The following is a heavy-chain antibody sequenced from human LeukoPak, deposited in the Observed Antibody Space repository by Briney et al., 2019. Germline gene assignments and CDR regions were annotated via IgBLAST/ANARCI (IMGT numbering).Heavy chain of an antibody. CDR2: INPNSGGT. D-gene: IGHD3-10*01. V-gene: IGHV1-2*02. CDR3: ARDGGSRNYWYYYMDV. J-gene: IGHJ6*03. CDR1: GGTFSSYA. Sequence: GASVKVSCTASGGTFSSYAISWVRQAPGQGLEWMGWINPNSGGTNYAQKFQGRVTMTRDTSISTAYMALSRLRSDDTAVYYCARDGGSRNYWYYYMDVWGKGTTVTISS.